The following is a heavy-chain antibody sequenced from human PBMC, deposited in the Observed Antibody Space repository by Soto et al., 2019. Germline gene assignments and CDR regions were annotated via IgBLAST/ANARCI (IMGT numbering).Heavy chain of an antibody. CDR1: GYTFFTYD. V-gene: IGHV1-18*01. CDR2: ISTYSGDT. CDR3: ARHHGPTTSENWFDP. J-gene: IGHJ5*02. D-gene: IGHD5-12*01. Sequence: SVKVSCKASGYTFFTYDISWVRQAPGQGLEWMGWISTYSGDTKYAQKFQGRVTMTTDTSTTTAYLEMRSLRSDDTAVYYCARHHGPTTSENWFDPWGQGTLVTVS.